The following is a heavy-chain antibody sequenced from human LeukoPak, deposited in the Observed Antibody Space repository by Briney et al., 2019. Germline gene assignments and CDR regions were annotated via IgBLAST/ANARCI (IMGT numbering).Heavy chain of an antibody. J-gene: IGHJ3*02. CDR3: ASATTYCGADCYPLDAFDI. D-gene: IGHD2-21*02. V-gene: IGHV1-2*02. CDR2: INPNSGGT. Sequence: ASVKVSCKASGYTFTGYYMHWVRQAPGQGLEWMGWINPNSGGTNYARKFLGRITMTRDTSITTAYMELSRLRSDDTAVYYCASATTYCGADCYPLDAFDIWGQGAMVTVSS. CDR1: GYTFTGYY.